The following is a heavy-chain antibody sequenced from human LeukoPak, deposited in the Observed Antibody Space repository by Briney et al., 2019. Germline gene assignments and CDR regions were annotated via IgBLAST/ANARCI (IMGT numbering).Heavy chain of an antibody. CDR2: ISYDGSNK. Sequence: GGSLRLSCAASGFTFSSYAMHWVRQAPGKGLEWVAVISYDGSNKYYADSVKGRFTISRDNSKNTLYLQMNSLRAEDTAVYYCARTKDWIQLYDAFDIWGQGTMVTVSS. D-gene: IGHD5-18*01. CDR1: GFTFSSYA. V-gene: IGHV3-30-3*01. J-gene: IGHJ3*02. CDR3: ARTKDWIQLYDAFDI.